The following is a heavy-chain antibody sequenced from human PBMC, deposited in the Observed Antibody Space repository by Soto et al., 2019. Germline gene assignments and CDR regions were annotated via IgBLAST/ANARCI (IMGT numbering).Heavy chain of an antibody. CDR3: ATSYTWRLFDY. J-gene: IGHJ4*02. D-gene: IGHD1-20*01. V-gene: IGHV3-53*01. Sequence: GGSLRLSCAVSGFTVSSNYITWVRQAPGKGLEWVSVIYSGGSTYYAESVRGRFTISRDNSKNTLYLQMNSLRAEDTAVYYCATSYTWRLFDYWGQGTLVTVS. CDR2: IYSGGST. CDR1: GFTVSSNY.